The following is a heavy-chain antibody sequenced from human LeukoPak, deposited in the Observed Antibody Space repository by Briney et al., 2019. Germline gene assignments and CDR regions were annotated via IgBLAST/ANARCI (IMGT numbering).Heavy chain of an antibody. CDR3: AREDQGAAYFDY. Sequence: GGSLRLSCTASGFTFGDYAMNWVRQAPGKGLEWLSYINFRGSTIYYADSVKGRFTISRDNAKNSLFLQMNSLRAEDTAVYYCAREDQGAAYFDYWGQGTLVTVSS. CDR1: GFTFGDYA. D-gene: IGHD1-26*01. J-gene: IGHJ4*02. CDR2: INFRGSTI. V-gene: IGHV3-48*03.